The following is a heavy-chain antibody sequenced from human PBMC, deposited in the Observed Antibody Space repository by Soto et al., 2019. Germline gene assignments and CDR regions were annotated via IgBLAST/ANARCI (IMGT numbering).Heavy chain of an antibody. Sequence: TSETLSLTCTVSRGSMRPYYWSWIRQPPGKGLEWIGYVYHSGRTTYSPSVKSRVSISVDTSKNQFSLTLTSVTAADTAVYYCARQGFGVLHGLVDVWGQGTTVTVSS. J-gene: IGHJ6*02. D-gene: IGHD3-10*01. CDR2: VYHSGRT. V-gene: IGHV4-59*08. CDR1: RGSMRPYY. CDR3: ARQGFGVLHGLVDV.